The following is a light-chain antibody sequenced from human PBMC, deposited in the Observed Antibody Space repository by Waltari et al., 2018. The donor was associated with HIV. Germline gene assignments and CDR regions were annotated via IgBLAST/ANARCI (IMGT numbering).Light chain of an antibody. Sequence: EIELTQSPGTLSLSPGERATLACRASNSLNSTYLAWYQQQPGQTPRLLIYGASSRAIGIPDRFSGSGSGTDFTLTISRLGPGDCAVYYCHQYGSSPRTFGQGTKVDIK. CDR1: NSLNSTY. CDR2: GAS. V-gene: IGKV3-20*01. CDR3: HQYGSSPRT. J-gene: IGKJ1*01.